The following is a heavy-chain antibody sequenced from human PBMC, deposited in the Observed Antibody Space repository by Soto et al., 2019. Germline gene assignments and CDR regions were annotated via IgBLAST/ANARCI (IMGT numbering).Heavy chain of an antibody. CDR3: ARAPHYYDVNGHKPRAFDI. CDR1: GGSISSGDYY. Sequence: SETLSLTCTVSGGSISSGDYYWSWIRQPPGKGLEWIGYIYYSGSTYYNPSLKSRVTISVDTSKNQFSLKLSSVTAADTAVYYCARAPHYYDVNGHKPRAFDIWGQGTMVTGSS. CDR2: IYYSGST. V-gene: IGHV4-30-4*01. D-gene: IGHD3-22*01. J-gene: IGHJ3*02.